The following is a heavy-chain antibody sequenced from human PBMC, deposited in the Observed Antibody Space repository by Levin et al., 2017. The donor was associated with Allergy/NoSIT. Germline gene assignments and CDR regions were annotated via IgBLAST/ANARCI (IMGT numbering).Heavy chain of an antibody. D-gene: IGHD6-19*01. CDR2: VHYSGSI. CDR3: ASGSDPHKVHY. J-gene: IGHJ4*02. V-gene: IGHV4-59*08. Sequence: PSETLSLTCTVSGGSISGYYLNWIRQSPGTGLECIGCVHYSGSIYYNPSLMSRLTISADTSANQFSLTLSSVTAADTAVYYCASGSDPHKVHYWGQGTLVTVSS. CDR1: GGSISGYY.